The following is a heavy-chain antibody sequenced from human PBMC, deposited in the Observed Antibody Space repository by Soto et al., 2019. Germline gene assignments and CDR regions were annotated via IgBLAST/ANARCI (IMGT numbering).Heavy chain of an antibody. J-gene: IGHJ6*02. CDR2: IKSKTDGGTT. Sequence: PGGSLRLSCAASGFTFSNAWMNWVRQAPGKGLEWVGRIKSKTDGGTTDYAAPVKGRFTISRDDSKNTLYLQMNSLKTEDTAVYYGTTPTKYYYYGMDVWGQGTTVTVSS. D-gene: IGHD2-2*01. CDR3: TTPTKYYYYGMDV. CDR1: GFTFSNAW. V-gene: IGHV3-15*07.